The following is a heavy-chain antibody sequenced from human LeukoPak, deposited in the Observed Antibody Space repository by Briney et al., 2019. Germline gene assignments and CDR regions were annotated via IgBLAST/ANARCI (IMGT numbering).Heavy chain of an antibody. CDR3: ASFHDA. CDR1: GFTLSSYE. V-gene: IGHV3-48*03. D-gene: IGHD3-16*01. J-gene: IGHJ4*02. Sequence: GGSLRLSCAASGFTLSSYEMNWVRQPPGKGLEWVSYISSSGSAIYYADSVKGRFTISRDNAKNSLYLQMDSLRAEDTAVYYCASFHDAWGQGTLVTASS. CDR2: ISSSGSAI.